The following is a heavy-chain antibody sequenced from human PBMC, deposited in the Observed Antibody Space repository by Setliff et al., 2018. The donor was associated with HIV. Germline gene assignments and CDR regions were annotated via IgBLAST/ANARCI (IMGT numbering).Heavy chain of an antibody. CDR1: GFTFNYAG. V-gene: IGHV3-15*01. CDR3: IADLTDPPAFGPDY. D-gene: IGHD3-3*02. J-gene: IGHJ4*02. CDR2: IKSKIDGETT. Sequence: GSLRLSCATSGFTFNYAGMGWVRQAPGKGLEWVGRIKSKIDGETTDYAAPVKGRFTISRDDSKNILYLQLNSLKIEDTAVYHCIADLTDPPAFGPDYWGQGTLVTVSS.